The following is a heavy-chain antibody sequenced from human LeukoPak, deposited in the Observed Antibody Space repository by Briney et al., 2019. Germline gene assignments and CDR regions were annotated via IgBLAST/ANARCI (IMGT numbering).Heavy chain of an antibody. V-gene: IGHV3-20*01. CDR3: ARDHDYDSGSYPLDY. J-gene: IGHJ4*02. Sequence: GGALRLSSAASRVTPYAHSMSGGRQAPGHGLGWWSGINWNGGGGAYADTLQGRFTIPRDNVKTSLYLQMNSLRAEDTALYHCARDHDYDSGSYPLDYWGQGTLVTVSS. CDR1: RVTPYAHS. CDR2: INWNGGGG. D-gene: IGHD3-10*01.